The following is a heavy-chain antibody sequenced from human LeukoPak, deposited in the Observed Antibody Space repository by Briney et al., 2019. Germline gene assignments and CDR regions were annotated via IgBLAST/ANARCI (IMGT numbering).Heavy chain of an antibody. V-gene: IGHV3-53*01. CDR1: GFTVSSNY. D-gene: IGHD5-18*01. Sequence: GGSLRLSRAASGFTVSSNYMSWVRQAPGKGLEWVSVMYSGENTYYADSVKGRFTISRDNSKNTLYLQMNSLRAEDTAVYYCARGYNYGYFDYWGQGTLVTVSS. J-gene: IGHJ4*02. CDR3: ARGYNYGYFDY. CDR2: MYSGENT.